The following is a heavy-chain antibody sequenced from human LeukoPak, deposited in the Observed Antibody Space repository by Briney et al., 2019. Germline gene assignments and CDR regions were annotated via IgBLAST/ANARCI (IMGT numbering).Heavy chain of an antibody. CDR1: GGSISSGGYY. D-gene: IGHD6-13*01. Sequence: PSETLSLTCTVSGGSISSGGYYWSWIRQHPGKGLEWIGYIYYSGSTYYNPSLKSRVTISVDTSKNQFSLKLSSVTAADTAVYYCARAIYPSSSWFSYFDYWGQGTLVTVSS. CDR2: IYYSGST. V-gene: IGHV4-31*03. J-gene: IGHJ4*02. CDR3: ARAIYPSSSWFSYFDY.